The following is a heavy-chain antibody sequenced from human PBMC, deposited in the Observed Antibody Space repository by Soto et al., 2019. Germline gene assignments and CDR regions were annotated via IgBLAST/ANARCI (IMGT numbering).Heavy chain of an antibody. J-gene: IGHJ4*02. Sequence: QVQLVESGGGVVQPGRSLRLSCAASGFTFSSYGMHWVRQAPGKGLEWVAVIWYDGSNKYYADSVKGRFTISRDNSKNTLYLQMNSLRAEDTAVYYCARERYLYCSGGSCYSLDYWGQGTLVTVSS. V-gene: IGHV3-33*01. CDR1: GFTFSSYG. CDR2: IWYDGSNK. D-gene: IGHD2-15*01. CDR3: ARERYLYCSGGSCYSLDY.